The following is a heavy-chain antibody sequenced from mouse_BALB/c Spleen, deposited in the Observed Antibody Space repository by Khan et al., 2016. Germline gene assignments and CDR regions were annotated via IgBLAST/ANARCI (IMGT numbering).Heavy chain of an antibody. CDR2: ISYSGNT. J-gene: IGHJ3*01. Sequence: EVQLQESGPGLVKPSQSLSLTCTVTGYSITSDDAWNWIRQFPGNKLEWMRYISYSGNTSYNPSLQSRTTITRDTSKNQFSLQLNSVTPEDTATYYCARDSWFAYWGQGTLVTVSA. CDR3: ARDSWFAY. CDR1: GYSITSDDA. V-gene: IGHV3-2*02.